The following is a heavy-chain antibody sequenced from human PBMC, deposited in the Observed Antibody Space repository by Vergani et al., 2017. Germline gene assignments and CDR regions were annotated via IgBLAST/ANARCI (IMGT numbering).Heavy chain of an antibody. D-gene: IGHD1-14*01. CDR3: ARGVRGASGWFDP. CDR1: GYTLTELS. J-gene: IGHJ5*02. V-gene: IGHV1-46*01. CDR2: INPSGGST. Sequence: QVQLVQSGAEVKKPGASVKVSCKVSGYTLTELSMHWVRQAPGKGLEWMGIINPSGGSTSYAQKFQGRVTMTRDTSTSTVYMELSSLRSEDTAVYYCARGVRGASGWFDPWGQGTLVTVSS.